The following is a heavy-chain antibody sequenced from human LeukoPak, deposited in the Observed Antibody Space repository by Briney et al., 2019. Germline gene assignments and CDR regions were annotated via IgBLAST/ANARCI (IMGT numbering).Heavy chain of an antibody. D-gene: IGHD6-19*01. V-gene: IGHV3-23*01. CDR1: GFTFSSYA. Sequence: GGSLRLSCAASGFTFSSYAMSWVRQAPGKGLEWVSTINGSGGSTYDADSVKGRFTVSRDNAKNSLYLQMNSLRAEDTAVYYCAREDIAVAPSDYWGQGTLVTVSS. CDR3: AREDIAVAPSDY. CDR2: INGSGGST. J-gene: IGHJ4*02.